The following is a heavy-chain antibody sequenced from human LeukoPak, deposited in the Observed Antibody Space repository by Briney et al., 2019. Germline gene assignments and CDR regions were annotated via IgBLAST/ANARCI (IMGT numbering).Heavy chain of an antibody. CDR3: ARGLRYSYGFNHYFDY. CDR2: INHSGST. J-gene: IGHJ4*02. CDR1: GCSISSSSYY. D-gene: IGHD5-18*01. Sequence: SETLSLTCTVSGCSISSSSYYWGWIRQPPGKGLEWIGEINHSGSTNYNPSLKSPVTISVDTSKNQFSLKLSSVTAADTAVYYCARGLRYSYGFNHYFDYWGQGTLVTVSS. V-gene: IGHV4-39*07.